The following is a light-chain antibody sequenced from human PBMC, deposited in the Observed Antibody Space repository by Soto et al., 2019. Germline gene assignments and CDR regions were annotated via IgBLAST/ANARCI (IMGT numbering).Light chain of an antibody. J-gene: IGKJ5*01. V-gene: IGKV3-20*01. CDR3: KQYGSSLIT. Sequence: EIVLTQSPGTLSLSPGERATLSCRASQSVSSSYLAWYQQKPGQAHRLLIYGAYSRATGIQDRFSGSGSGTDFTLTIRRLEPEDFAVYYCKQYGSSLITFGQGTRLENK. CDR2: GAY. CDR1: QSVSSSY.